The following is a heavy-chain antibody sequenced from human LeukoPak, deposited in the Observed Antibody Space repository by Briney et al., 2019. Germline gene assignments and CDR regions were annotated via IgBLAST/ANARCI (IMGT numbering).Heavy chain of an antibody. CDR1: GGSFSGYY. V-gene: IGHV4-34*01. CDR3: ARVKDSGSYFGYNYGMDV. Sequence: PSETLSLTCAAYGGSFSGYYWSWIRQPPGKGLEWIGEINHSGSTNYNPSLKSRVTISVDTSKNQFFLKLSSVTAADTAVYYCARVKDSGSYFGYNYGMDVWGQGTTVTVSS. CDR2: INHSGST. J-gene: IGHJ6*02. D-gene: IGHD1-26*01.